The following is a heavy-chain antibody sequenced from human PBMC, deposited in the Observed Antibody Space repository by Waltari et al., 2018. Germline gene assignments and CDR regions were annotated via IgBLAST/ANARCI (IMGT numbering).Heavy chain of an antibody. J-gene: IGHJ5*02. CDR1: GGSFSGYY. D-gene: IGHD3-3*01. Sequence: QVQLQQWGAGLLKPSETLSLTCAVYGGSFSGYYWSWIRQPPGTGLEWIGEINHSGSTNYNPSLKSRVTISVDTSKNQFSLKLSSVTAADTAVYYCAREKHYDFWNGVSGRWFDPWGQGTLVTVSS. CDR3: AREKHYDFWNGVSGRWFDP. V-gene: IGHV4-34*01. CDR2: INHSGST.